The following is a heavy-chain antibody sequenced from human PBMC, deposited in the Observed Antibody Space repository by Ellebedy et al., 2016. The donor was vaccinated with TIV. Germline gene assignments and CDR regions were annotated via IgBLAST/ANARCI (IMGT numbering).Heavy chain of an antibody. D-gene: IGHD6-13*01. J-gene: IGHJ4*02. CDR2: MRPNSGNT. V-gene: IGHV1-8*02. Sequence: AASVMVSCKASGYTFTGYYMHWVRQPLCQGLEWMGWMRPNSGNTGSAQKVQGRVTMIRNTSISTAYMELSSLRPKDTAVYYCASSYSSNWFPIDYWGQGTLVTVSS. CDR1: GYTFTGYY. CDR3: ASSYSSNWFPIDY.